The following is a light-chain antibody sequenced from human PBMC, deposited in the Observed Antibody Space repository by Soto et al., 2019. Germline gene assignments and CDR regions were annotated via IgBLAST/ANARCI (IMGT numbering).Light chain of an antibody. CDR3: QQYNSYSVT. J-gene: IGKJ1*01. CDR2: KAS. CDR1: QSISIW. Sequence: TITCRASQSISIWLAWYQQKPGKAPKLLIYKASSLESGVPSRFSGSGSGTEFTLTISSLQPDDFATYYCQQYNSYSVTFGQGTKVDIK. V-gene: IGKV1-5*03.